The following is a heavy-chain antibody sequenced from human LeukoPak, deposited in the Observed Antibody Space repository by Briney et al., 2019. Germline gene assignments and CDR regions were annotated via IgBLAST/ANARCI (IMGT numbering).Heavy chain of an antibody. CDR2: IYYSGST. D-gene: IGHD1-20*01. Sequence: KPSETLSLTCTVSGGSISSNYWSWIRQPPGKGLERLGYIYYSGSTYYNPSLKSRVTISVDTSKNQFSLKLSSVTAADTAVYYCARELLGEPNWNPAGPEYYMDVWGKGTTVTVSS. V-gene: IGHV4-59*12. J-gene: IGHJ6*03. CDR3: ARELLGEPNWNPAGPEYYMDV. CDR1: GGSISSNY.